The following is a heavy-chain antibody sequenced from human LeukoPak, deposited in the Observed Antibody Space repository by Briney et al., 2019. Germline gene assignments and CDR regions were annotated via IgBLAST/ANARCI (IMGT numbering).Heavy chain of an antibody. Sequence: PGGSLRLSCAASGFTFSSYAMHWVRQAPGKGLEWVAVISYDGSNKYYADSVKGRFTISRDNSKNTLYLQMNSLRAEDTAVYYCARGACPYDSSGYYCAPPCPVDYWGQGTLVTVSS. CDR3: ARGACPYDSSGYYCAPPCPVDY. CDR1: GFTFSSYA. D-gene: IGHD3-22*01. V-gene: IGHV3-30*04. CDR2: ISYDGSNK. J-gene: IGHJ4*02.